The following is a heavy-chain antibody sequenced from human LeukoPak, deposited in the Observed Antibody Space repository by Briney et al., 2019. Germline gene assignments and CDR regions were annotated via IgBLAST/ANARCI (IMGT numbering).Heavy chain of an antibody. CDR2: IYHSGST. V-gene: IGHV4-4*02. CDR1: GGSISSSNW. D-gene: IGHD6-13*01. Sequence: SETLSLTCAVSGGSISSSNWWSWVRQPPGKGLEWIGEIYHSGSTNYNPSLKSRVTISVDKSKNQFSLKLSSVTAADTAVYYCARVAIAAAGPGIFDYWGQGTLVTVSS. J-gene: IGHJ4*02. CDR3: ARVAIAAAGPGIFDY.